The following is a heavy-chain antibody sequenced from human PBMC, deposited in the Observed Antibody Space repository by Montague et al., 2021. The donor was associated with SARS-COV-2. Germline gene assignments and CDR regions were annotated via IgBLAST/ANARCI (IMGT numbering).Heavy chain of an antibody. CDR3: ARGEVGLWFGRALDY. CDR2: IYHSGST. V-gene: IGHV4-4*02. D-gene: IGHD3-10*01. Sequence: SETLSLTCAVSGGSISSSNWWSWVRQPPGKGLEWIGEIYHSGSTNYNPSLKSRATISVDKSKNQFSLKLSSVTAADTAVYYCARGEVGLWFGRALDYWGQGTLVTVSS. CDR1: GGSISSSNW. J-gene: IGHJ4*02.